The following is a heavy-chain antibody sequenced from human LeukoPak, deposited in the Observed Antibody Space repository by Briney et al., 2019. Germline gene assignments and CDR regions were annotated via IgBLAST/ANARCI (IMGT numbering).Heavy chain of an antibody. CDR3: ASNPGEDIVARDPGYFDL. Sequence: PSETLSLTCAVSGGSISSSNWWSWARQPPGKGLEWIGEIYHSGSTNYNPSLKSRVTISVDKSKNQFSLKLSSVTAADTAVYYCASNPGEDIVARDPGYFDLWGRGTLVTVSS. D-gene: IGHD5-12*01. CDR2: IYHSGST. CDR1: GGSISSSNW. J-gene: IGHJ2*01. V-gene: IGHV4-4*02.